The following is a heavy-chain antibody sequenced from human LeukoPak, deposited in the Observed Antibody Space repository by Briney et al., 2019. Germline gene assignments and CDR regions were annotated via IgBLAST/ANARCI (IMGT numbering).Heavy chain of an antibody. J-gene: IGHJ4*02. CDR2: ISAYNGNT. D-gene: IGHD3-16*02. V-gene: IGHV1-18*01. CDR1: GYTFTSYG. CDR3: ARVYYDYVWGSYRHFDY. Sequence: GASVKVSCKASGYTFTSYGISWVRQAPGQGLEWMGWISAYNGNTNYAQELQGRVTMTTDTSTSTAYMELRSLRSDGTAVYYCARVYYDYVWGSYRHFDYWGQGTLVTVSS.